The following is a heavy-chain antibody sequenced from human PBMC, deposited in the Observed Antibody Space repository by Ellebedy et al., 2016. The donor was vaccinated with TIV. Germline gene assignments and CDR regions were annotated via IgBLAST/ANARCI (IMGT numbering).Heavy chain of an antibody. Sequence: GESLKISXAASGFTFSSYAMSWVRQAPGKGLEWVSAISGSGGSTYYADSVKGRFTISRDNSKNTLYLQMNSLRAEDTAVYYCARIWETHDAFDIWGQGTMVTVSS. J-gene: IGHJ3*02. CDR2: ISGSGGST. V-gene: IGHV3-23*01. CDR3: ARIWETHDAFDI. CDR1: GFTFSSYA. D-gene: IGHD1-26*01.